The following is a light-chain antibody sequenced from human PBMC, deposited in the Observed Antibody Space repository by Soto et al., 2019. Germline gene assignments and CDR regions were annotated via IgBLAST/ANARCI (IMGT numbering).Light chain of an antibody. V-gene: IGLV1-40*01. Sequence: QSALTQPPSVSGAPGQRVTISCTESSSNNGTDYDVHWYQQLPGTAPKLLIFANTNRPSGVPDRFSGSKSGTSASLAITGLQAEDEAVYYCQSYDRSPSQDVVFGGGTQLTVL. J-gene: IGLJ2*01. CDR2: ANT. CDR3: QSYDRSPSQDVV. CDR1: SSNNGTDYD.